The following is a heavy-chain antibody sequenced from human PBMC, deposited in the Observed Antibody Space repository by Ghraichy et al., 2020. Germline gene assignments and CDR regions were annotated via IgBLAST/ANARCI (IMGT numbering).Heavy chain of an antibody. CDR3: TKGGSGWYEVSAD. CDR1: GFTFDTYA. D-gene: IGHD6-19*01. CDR2: LSSSGGSP. Sequence: GESLNISCAASGFTFDTYAMSWVRQAPGKGLEWVSALSSSGGSPYYADSVKGRFTISRDNSKNTLYLQMNSLRAEDTAVYYCTKGGSGWYEVSADWGQGTLVTVSS. J-gene: IGHJ4*02. V-gene: IGHV3-23*01.